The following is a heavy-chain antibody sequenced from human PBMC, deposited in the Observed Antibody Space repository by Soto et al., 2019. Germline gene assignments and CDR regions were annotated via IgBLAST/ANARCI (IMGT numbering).Heavy chain of an antibody. J-gene: IGHJ6*02. CDR3: AKVTSARVFYFGLEV. CDR2: ISGSAGRT. V-gene: IGHV3-23*01. Sequence: PGGSLRLSCAASGFTFTSYAMSWVRQAPGKGLEWVSIISGSAGRTYYADSVKGRFSISRDNSKNTLYLHMNSLRAEDTAIYYCAKVTSARVFYFGLEVWGQGTTVTVSS. CDR1: GFTFTSYA. D-gene: IGHD2-2*01.